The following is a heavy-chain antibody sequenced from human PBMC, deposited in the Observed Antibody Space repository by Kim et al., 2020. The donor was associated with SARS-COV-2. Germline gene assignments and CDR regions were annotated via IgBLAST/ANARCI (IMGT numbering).Heavy chain of an antibody. D-gene: IGHD3-3*01. CDR1: GFSFSSYA. Sequence: GGSLRLSCAASGFSFSSYAMNWVRQAPGKGLEWVSIISGSGGTTYFADSVKGRFTISRDNSKNTLYLQMNSLRAEDTAIYYCAKDQTKSSDLWSGYYRRALIFGALDYWGQGTPVTVSS. V-gene: IGHV3-23*01. CDR3: AKDQTKSSDLWSGYYRRALIFGALDY. CDR2: ISGSGGTT. J-gene: IGHJ4*02.